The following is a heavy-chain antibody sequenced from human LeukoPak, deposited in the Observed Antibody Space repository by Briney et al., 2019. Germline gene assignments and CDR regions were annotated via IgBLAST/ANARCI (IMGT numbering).Heavy chain of an antibody. D-gene: IGHD5-18*01. J-gene: IGHJ6*03. V-gene: IGHV4-59*10. CDR2: IHSSGST. Sequence: SETLSLTCAVYGGSFSGYYWSWIRQPAGKGLEWIGRIHSSGSTNYNPSLKSRVTMSVDTSKNQFSLKLSSVTAADTTVYYCARTTEGGYTYDYFYYYYMDVWGKGTTVTISS. CDR1: GGSFSGYY. CDR3: ARTTEGGYTYDYFYYYYMDV.